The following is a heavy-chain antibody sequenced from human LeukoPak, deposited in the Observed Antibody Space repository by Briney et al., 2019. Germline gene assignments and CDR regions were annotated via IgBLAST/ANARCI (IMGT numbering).Heavy chain of an antibody. CDR3: ARDWEWVMDV. CDR1: GFTFSDYY. Sequence: PGGSLRLSCAASGFTFSDYYMSWVRQAPGKGLEWVANIKQDGSEKYYVDSVKGRFTISRDNAKNSLYLQMNSLRAEDTAVYYCARDWEWVMDVWGQGTTVTVSS. J-gene: IGHJ6*02. CDR2: IKQDGSEK. V-gene: IGHV3-7*01. D-gene: IGHD3-3*01.